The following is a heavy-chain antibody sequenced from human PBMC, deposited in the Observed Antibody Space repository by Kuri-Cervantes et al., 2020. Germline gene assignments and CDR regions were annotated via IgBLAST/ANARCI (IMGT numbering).Heavy chain of an antibody. Sequence: GGSLRLSCAASGFTFSSYGMHWVRQAPGKGLEWVAVISYDGSNKYYADSVKGRFTISRDNSKNTLYLQMNSLRAEDTAVYYCASGELDNYYYYYGMDVWGQGTTVTGAS. CDR1: GFTFSSYG. J-gene: IGHJ6*02. D-gene: IGHD3-10*01. V-gene: IGHV3-30*03. CDR3: ASGELDNYYYYYGMDV. CDR2: ISYDGSNK.